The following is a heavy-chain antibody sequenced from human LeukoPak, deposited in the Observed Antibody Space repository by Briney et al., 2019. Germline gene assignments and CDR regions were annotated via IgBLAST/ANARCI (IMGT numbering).Heavy chain of an antibody. D-gene: IGHD2/OR15-2a*01. CDR1: GFTFSSYA. V-gene: IGHV3-48*04. CDR2: ISSSGNTM. Sequence: GGSLRLSCAASGFTFSSYAMSWVRQAPGKGLEWVSYISSSGNTMYYADSVKGRFTISRDNAKNSLYLQMYSLRAEDTAVYYCARASKSRAFDIWGQGTIVTVSS. CDR3: ARASKSRAFDI. J-gene: IGHJ3*02.